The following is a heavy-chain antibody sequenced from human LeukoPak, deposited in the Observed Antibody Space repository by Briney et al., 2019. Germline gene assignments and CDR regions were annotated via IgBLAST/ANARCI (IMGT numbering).Heavy chain of an antibody. CDR1: GYTFTSYG. V-gene: IGHV1-18*01. CDR2: ISAYNGNT. Sequence: ASVKVSCKASGYTFTSYGISWVRQAPGQGLEWMRWISAYNGNTNYAQKLQGRVTMTTDTSTSTAYMELRSLRSDDTAVYYCARVATVTTGAILYYFDYWGQGTLVTVSS. D-gene: IGHD4-17*01. CDR3: ARVATVTTGAILYYFDY. J-gene: IGHJ4*02.